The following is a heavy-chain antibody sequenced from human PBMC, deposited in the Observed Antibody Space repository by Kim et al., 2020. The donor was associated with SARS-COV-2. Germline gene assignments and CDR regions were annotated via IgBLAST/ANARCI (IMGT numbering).Heavy chain of an antibody. CDR3: DTTTEYACLG. CDR2: IRSDGTDK. CDR1: AAGFGAYA. V-gene: IGHV3-7*03. D-gene: IGHD1-26*01. Sequence: GGSLRLSCTASAAGFGAYAMTWVRQAPGKGLEWVGYIRSDGTDKPSMASAWVRVTFTSANAKSTLILQLDSHRLKTTAIYYCDTTTEYACLGWGQRTLVT. J-gene: IGHJ1*01.